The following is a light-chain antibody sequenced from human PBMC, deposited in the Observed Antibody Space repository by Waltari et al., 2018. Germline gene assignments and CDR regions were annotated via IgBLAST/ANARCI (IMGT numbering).Light chain of an antibody. CDR1: SSDVGNYNL. CDR2: DDN. Sequence: QPALTQPASVSGSPGQSITISCTGTSSDVGNYNLVPWYQQYPGKAPKVMIYDDNRRPSGVSDRFSGSKSGNTASLTISGVQAEDEADYYCCSYAGSYTWVFGGGTKLTVL. V-gene: IGLV2-23*01. J-gene: IGLJ3*02. CDR3: CSYAGSYTWV.